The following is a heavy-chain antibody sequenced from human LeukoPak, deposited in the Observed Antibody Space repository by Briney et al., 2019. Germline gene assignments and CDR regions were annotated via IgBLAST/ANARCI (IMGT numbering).Heavy chain of an antibody. Sequence: SETLSLTCTVSGDSISDYYWSWIRQPLGKGLEWIGEVYYSGSTHYNPFLKSRVTISIDTSKNEFSLRLTSVTAADTAVYYCARELDGNGGWFDPWGRGTVVTVSS. J-gene: IGHJ5*02. V-gene: IGHV4-59*01. CDR1: GDSISDYY. CDR2: VYYSGST. CDR3: ARELDGNGGWFDP. D-gene: IGHD5-24*01.